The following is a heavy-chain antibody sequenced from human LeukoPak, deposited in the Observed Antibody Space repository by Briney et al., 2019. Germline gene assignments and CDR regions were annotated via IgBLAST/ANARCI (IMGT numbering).Heavy chain of an antibody. J-gene: IGHJ4*02. V-gene: IGHV3-53*01. CDR2: IYSDGTT. D-gene: IGHD5/OR15-5a*01. CDR3: ARDRGLVSDY. CDR1: GFTVSTHY. Sequence: GGSLRLSCAASGFTVSTHYMSWVRQAPGKGLEWVSVIYSDGTTYYTDSMKGRFTISRDNSKNTLYLQMNSLKTEDTAVYYCARDRGLVSDYWGQGTLVTVSS.